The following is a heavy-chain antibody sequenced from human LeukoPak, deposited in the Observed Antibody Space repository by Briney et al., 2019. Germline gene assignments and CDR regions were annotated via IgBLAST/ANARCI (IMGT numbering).Heavy chain of an antibody. D-gene: IGHD5-18*01. CDR3: ARDGPWIQLWLRSRGYFDY. Sequence: GGSLRLSCAASGFTFSSYAMHWVRQAPGKGLEWVAVISYDGSNKYYADSVKGRFTISRDNSKNTLYLQMNSLRAEDTAVYYCARDGPWIQLWLRSRGYFDYWGQGTLVTVSS. J-gene: IGHJ4*02. CDR2: ISYDGSNK. V-gene: IGHV3-30-3*01. CDR1: GFTFSSYA.